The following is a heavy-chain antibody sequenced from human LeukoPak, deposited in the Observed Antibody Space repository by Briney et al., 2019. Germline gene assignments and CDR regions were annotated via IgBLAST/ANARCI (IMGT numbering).Heavy chain of an antibody. J-gene: IGHJ4*02. V-gene: IGHV3-30*18. CDR1: GFTFRSYG. CDR3: AKAPIPWEPFDY. D-gene: IGHD1-26*01. Sequence: GGSLRLSCAASGFTFRSYGMHWVRQAPGKGLEWVAVISYDGSNKYYADSVKGRFTISRDNSKNTLYLQMNSLRAEDTAVYYCAKAPIPWEPFDYWGQGTLVTVSS. CDR2: ISYDGSNK.